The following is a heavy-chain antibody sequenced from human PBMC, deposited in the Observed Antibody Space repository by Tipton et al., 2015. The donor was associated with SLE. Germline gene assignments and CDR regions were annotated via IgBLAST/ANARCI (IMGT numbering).Heavy chain of an antibody. Sequence: TLSLTCAVYGGSFSSYYWSWIRQPPGKGLEWIGRIYTSGSTNYNPSLKSRLTISLDTSKNQFSLTLSSVTAADTAVYYCASQSYGSGTWRFDPWGQGTLVTVSS. CDR1: GGSFSSYY. V-gene: IGHV4-59*10. CDR2: IYTSGST. D-gene: IGHD3-10*01. CDR3: ASQSYGSGTWRFDP. J-gene: IGHJ5*02.